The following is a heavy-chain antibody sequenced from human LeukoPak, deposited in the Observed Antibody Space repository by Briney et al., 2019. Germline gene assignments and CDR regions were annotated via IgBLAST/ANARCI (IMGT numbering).Heavy chain of an antibody. CDR1: GFTFRSFW. CDR3: AREPYYYYYYMDV. V-gene: IGHV3-7*01. Sequence: PGGSLRLSCAASGFTFRSFWMRWVRQAPGKGLEWVANIKQDGSERYYMDSVKGRFTISRDNAKNSLYLRLSSLRGEATAVYYCAREPYYYYYYMDVWGKGTTVTVSS. J-gene: IGHJ6*03. CDR2: IKQDGSER.